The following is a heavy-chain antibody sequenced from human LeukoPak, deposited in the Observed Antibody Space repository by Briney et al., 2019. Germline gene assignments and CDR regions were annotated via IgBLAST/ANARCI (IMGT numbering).Heavy chain of an antibody. D-gene: IGHD4-11*01. Sequence: PSETLSLTCTVSGGSISSSPYYWGWIRQPPGKGLEWIGSIYYSGTTHYNPSLESRVTISVDTSKNQFSLKLSSVTAADTAVYYCARTRTTLYYYYYMDVWGKGTTVTVSS. CDR3: ARTRTTLYYYYYMDV. CDR1: GGSISSSPYY. J-gene: IGHJ6*03. V-gene: IGHV4-39*07. CDR2: IYYSGTT.